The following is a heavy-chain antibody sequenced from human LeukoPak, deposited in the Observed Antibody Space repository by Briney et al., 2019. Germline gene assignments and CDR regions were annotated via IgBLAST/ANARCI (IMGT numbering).Heavy chain of an antibody. Sequence: GGSLRLSCAASGFTFSNYNMNWVRQAPGKGLEWVAYITLSRTTIYYADSVKGRFTISRDNANDTLFLQMNSLRAEDTAVYYCVRSYYYFYMDVWGKGTTVTVSS. CDR3: VRSYYYFYMDV. CDR2: ITLSRTTI. CDR1: GFTFSNYN. V-gene: IGHV3-48*04. D-gene: IGHD3-10*01. J-gene: IGHJ6*03.